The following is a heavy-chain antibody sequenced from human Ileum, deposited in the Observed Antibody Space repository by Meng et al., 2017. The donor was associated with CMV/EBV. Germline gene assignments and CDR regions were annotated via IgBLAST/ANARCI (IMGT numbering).Heavy chain of an antibody. D-gene: IGHD6-6*01. CDR2: ISGYNNYT. J-gene: IGHJ6*02. CDR3: ARDGIAARPLYYYYGMDV. CDR1: GYTFSNYG. V-gene: IGHV1-18*01. Sequence: ASVKVSCKTSGYTFSNYGIVWVRQAPGQGLEWMGWISGYNNYTNYVQKVQGRVTMTTDTSTSTAFMELRSLRSDDTAVYYCARDGIAARPLYYYYGMDVWGQGTTVTVSS.